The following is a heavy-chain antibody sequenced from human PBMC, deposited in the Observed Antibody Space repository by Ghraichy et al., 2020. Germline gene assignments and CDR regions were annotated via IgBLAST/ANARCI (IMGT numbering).Heavy chain of an antibody. V-gene: IGHV4-34*01. Sequence: SETLSLTCAVYGGSFSGYYWIWIRQPPGKGLEWIGEISHSGNTKYNPSLKNRVTISLDTSKNQFSLKLNSVNAADTAMYYCAIGGRYEAWRSPFDYWGQGALVTVSS. CDR2: ISHSGNT. CDR3: AIGGRYEAWRSPFDY. J-gene: IGHJ4*02. D-gene: IGHD3-9*01. CDR1: GGSFSGYY.